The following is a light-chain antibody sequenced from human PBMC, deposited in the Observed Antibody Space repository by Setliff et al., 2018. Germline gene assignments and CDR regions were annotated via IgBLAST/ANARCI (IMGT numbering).Light chain of an antibody. V-gene: IGLV2-8*01. CDR1: SSDVGGINH. CDR3: SSYAGNYIYV. CDR2: EVS. J-gene: IGLJ1*01. Sequence: ALAQPPSASGSPGQSVTISCTRTSSDVGGINHVSWYQQHPGKAPRLMIFEVSKRPSGVPDRFSGSKSGNTASLTVSGLQAEDEADYYCSSYAGNYIYVFGTGTKVTVL.